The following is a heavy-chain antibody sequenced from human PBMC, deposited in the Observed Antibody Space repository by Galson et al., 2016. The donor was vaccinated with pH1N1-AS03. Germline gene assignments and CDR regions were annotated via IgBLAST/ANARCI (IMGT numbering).Heavy chain of an antibody. CDR1: GFTFSMSY. Sequence: SLRLSCAASGFTFSMSYIHWVRQAPGKGLEWVSRISNDGRNVRYADFVKGRFAVSRDNAKNTVFLQMNSLRADDTAVYFCARRNPNPNFAIWYQHDYGMDVRGQGTTVTVSS. CDR3: ARRNPNPNFAIWYQHDYGMDV. D-gene: IGHD2-2*01. V-gene: IGHV3-74*01. CDR2: ISNDGRNV. J-gene: IGHJ6*02.